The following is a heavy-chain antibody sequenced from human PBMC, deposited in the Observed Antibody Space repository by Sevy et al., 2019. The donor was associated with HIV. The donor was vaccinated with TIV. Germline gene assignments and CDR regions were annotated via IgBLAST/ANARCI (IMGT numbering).Heavy chain of an antibody. J-gene: IGHJ3*01. Sequence: GESLKISCKGSGYHFSTYWIGWVRQMPGKGLEWMGIIYPGDSDTRYSPSFRGQVTISADESNNIAYLQWSSLKASDTAMYYCARQRTFGVVTDAFDGWGQGTMVTVSS. V-gene: IGHV5-51*01. CDR2: IYPGDSDT. D-gene: IGHD3-3*01. CDR1: GYHFSTYW. CDR3: ARQRTFGVVTDAFDG.